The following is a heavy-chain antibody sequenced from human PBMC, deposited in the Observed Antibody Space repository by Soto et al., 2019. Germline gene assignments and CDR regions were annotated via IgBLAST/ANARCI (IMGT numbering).Heavy chain of an antibody. CDR1: GISLGSYW. CDR2: MKPDGSET. CDR3: EGGFTY. Sequence: EVQLVESGGGLVQPGGSLRLSCAASGISLGSYWMSWVRQAPGKGLEWVANMKPDGSETYYADSVRGRFTISRDNAKNSLYLEMSSLKAEDTAVSYCEGGFTYWGQGTLVTVSP. V-gene: IGHV3-7*05. J-gene: IGHJ4*02. D-gene: IGHD3-3*01.